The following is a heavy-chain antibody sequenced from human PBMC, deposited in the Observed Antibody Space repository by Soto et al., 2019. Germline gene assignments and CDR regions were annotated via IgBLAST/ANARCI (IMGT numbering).Heavy chain of an antibody. Sequence: PSQTLSLTCAISVDSVSSNSAAWNCIRQSPSRGLEWLGRTYYRSKWYNDYAVSVKSRITINPDTSKNQFSLQLNSVTPEDTAVYYCARAGGETLQYFDWPLPDAFDIWGQGTMVTVSS. CDR1: VDSVSSNSAA. CDR3: ARAGGETLQYFDWPLPDAFDI. CDR2: TYYRSKWYN. J-gene: IGHJ3*02. V-gene: IGHV6-1*01. D-gene: IGHD3-9*01.